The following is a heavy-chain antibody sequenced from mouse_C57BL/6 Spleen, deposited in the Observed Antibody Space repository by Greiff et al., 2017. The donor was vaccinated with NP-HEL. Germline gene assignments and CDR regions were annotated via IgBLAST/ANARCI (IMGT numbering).Heavy chain of an antibody. J-gene: IGHJ1*03. CDR3: TRGDDYDAYFDV. CDR2: IYPRSGNT. D-gene: IGHD2-4*01. CDR1: GYTFTSYG. Sequence: QVQLQQSGAELARPGASVKLSCKASGYTFTSYGISWVKQRTGQGLEWIGEIYPRSGNTYYNEKFKGKATLTADKSSSTAYMELRSLTSEDSAVCFCTRGDDYDAYFDVWGTGTTVTVSS. V-gene: IGHV1-81*01.